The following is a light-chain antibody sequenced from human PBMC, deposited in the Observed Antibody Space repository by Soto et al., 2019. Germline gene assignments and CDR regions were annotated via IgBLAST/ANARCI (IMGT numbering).Light chain of an antibody. V-gene: IGKV1-5*03. CDR1: QTISSW. Sequence: DIQMTQSPSTLSGSVGDRVTITCRASQTISSWLAWYQQKPGKAPKLLIYKASTLKSGVPSRFSGSGSGTEFTLTISSLQPDDFATYYCQQYSSYSDAFGQGTKVELK. CDR3: QQYSSYSDA. J-gene: IGKJ1*01. CDR2: KAS.